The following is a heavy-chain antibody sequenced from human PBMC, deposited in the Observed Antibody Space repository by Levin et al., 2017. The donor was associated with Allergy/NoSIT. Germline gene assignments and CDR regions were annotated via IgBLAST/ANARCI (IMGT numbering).Heavy chain of an antibody. J-gene: IGHJ4*02. CDR1: GFTFSSYS. V-gene: IGHV3-21*01. CDR3: ARSQWEWELLTRVTEFDY. Sequence: GESLKISCAASGFTFSSYSMNWVRQAPGKGLEWVSSISSSSSYIYYADSVKGRFTISRDNAKNSLYLQMNSLRAEDTAVYYCARSQWEWELLTRVTEFDYWGQGTLVTVSS. D-gene: IGHD1-26*01. CDR2: ISSSSSYI.